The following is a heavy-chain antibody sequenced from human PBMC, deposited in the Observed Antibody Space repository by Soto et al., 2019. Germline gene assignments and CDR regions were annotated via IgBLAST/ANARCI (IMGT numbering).Heavy chain of an antibody. Sequence: GGSLRLSCAASGFTFSDHYMDWVRQAPGKGLEWVGRTRNKANSYTTEYAASVKGRFTISRDDSKNSPYLQMNSLKTEDTAVYYCARLRSYYDFWSGYDAFDIWGQGTMVTVSS. D-gene: IGHD3-3*01. CDR1: GFTFSDHY. CDR2: TRNKANSYTT. J-gene: IGHJ3*02. V-gene: IGHV3-72*01. CDR3: ARLRSYYDFWSGYDAFDI.